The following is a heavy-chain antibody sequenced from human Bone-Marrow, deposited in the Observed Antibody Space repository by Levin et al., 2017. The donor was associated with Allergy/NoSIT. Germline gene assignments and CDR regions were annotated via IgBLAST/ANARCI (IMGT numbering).Heavy chain of an antibody. Sequence: PSETLSLSCTVSGGSMSSSSYFWAWVRQPPGKGLEWIGMIYYSGTTYYNPSLKSRVTLSVDTSKNHFSLQLTSVTAADTAMYFCARLRRTNYWYFDLWGRGTLVTVSS. CDR3: ARLRRTNYWYFDL. J-gene: IGHJ2*01. D-gene: IGHD2-8*01. CDR1: GGSMSSSSYF. CDR2: IYYSGTT. V-gene: IGHV4-39*02.